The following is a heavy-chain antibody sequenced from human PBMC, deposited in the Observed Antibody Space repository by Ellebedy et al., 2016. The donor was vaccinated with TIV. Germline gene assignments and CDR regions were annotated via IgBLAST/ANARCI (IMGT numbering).Heavy chain of an antibody. J-gene: IGHJ4*02. D-gene: IGHD2-21*01. V-gene: IGHV4-39*01. CDR2: IYYSGST. CDR3: ARHDHVVAQIFDY. Sequence: GSLRLSXTVSGGSISSSSYYWGWIRQPPGKGLEWIGSIYYSGSTYYNPSLKSRVTISVDTSKNQFSLKLSSVTAADTAVYYCARHDHVVAQIFDYWGQGTLVTVSS. CDR1: GGSISSSSYY.